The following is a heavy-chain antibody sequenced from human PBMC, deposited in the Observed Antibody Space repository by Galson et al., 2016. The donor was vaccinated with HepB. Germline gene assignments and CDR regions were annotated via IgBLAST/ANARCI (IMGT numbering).Heavy chain of an antibody. D-gene: IGHD1-14*01. J-gene: IGHJ6*02. CDR3: ARRGPEGNYYGLDV. Sequence: QSGAEVKKPGESLRISCQGSGYRFISFWIAWVRQMPGKGLEWMGIIYPYDSDARYSPSFQGQVTISGDKSINTAYLQWNSLKASDTATYYCARRGPEGNYYGLDVWGQGTTVTVSS. CDR1: GYRFISFW. CDR2: IYPYDSDA. V-gene: IGHV5-51*01.